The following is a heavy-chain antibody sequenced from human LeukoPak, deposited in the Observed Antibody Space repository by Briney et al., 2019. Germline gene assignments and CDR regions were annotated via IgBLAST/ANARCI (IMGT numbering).Heavy chain of an antibody. CDR3: ARGGYHAYYLDY. J-gene: IGHJ4*02. V-gene: IGHV3-7*01. D-gene: IGHD5-18*01. Sequence: GGSLRLSCAASGFTFSGDWMSWVRQAPGKGLEWVANVNQDESEKFSVDSVWGRFTISRDNAKNSVYLQMHSLRAEDTAVYYCARGGYHAYYLDYWGQGSLVTVSS. CDR2: VNQDESEK. CDR1: GFTFSGDW.